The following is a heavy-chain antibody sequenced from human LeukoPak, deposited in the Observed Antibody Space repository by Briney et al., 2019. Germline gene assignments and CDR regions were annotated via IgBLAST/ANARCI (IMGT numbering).Heavy chain of an antibody. V-gene: IGHV3-53*01. Sequence: GGSLRLSCAASGFTVSSKYMSWVRQAPGKGLEWVSVIYSGGSTYYADSVKGRFTISRDNSKNTLYLQMNSLRAEDTAVYYCASSGGFLESDASDIWGQGTMVTVSS. CDR2: IYSGGST. CDR3: ASSGGFLESDASDI. J-gene: IGHJ3*02. CDR1: GFTVSSKY. D-gene: IGHD3-3*01.